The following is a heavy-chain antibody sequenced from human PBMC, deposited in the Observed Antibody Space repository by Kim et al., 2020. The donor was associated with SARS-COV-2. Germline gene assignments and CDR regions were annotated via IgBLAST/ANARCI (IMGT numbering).Heavy chain of an antibody. CDR1: GFTFSSYS. CDR3: AREVGDYDILTGPAWFDP. Sequence: GGSLRLSCAASGFTFSSYSMNWVRQAPGKGLEWVSSISSSSSYIYYADSVKGRFTISRDNAKNSLYLQMNSLRAEDTAVYYCAREVGDYDILTGPAWFDPWGQGTLVTVSS. J-gene: IGHJ5*02. CDR2: ISSSSSYI. V-gene: IGHV3-21*01. D-gene: IGHD3-9*01.